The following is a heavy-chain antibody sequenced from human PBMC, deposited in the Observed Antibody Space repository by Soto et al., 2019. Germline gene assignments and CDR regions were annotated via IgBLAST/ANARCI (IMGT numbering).Heavy chain of an antibody. CDR3: AKDANGHSLAY. Sequence: QVQLVQSGAEVKKPGSSVKVSCKASGGTFSRYTISWVRQAPGQGLEWMGGIIPIFGAAKYAQKFQDRATVPADESTTTSGTELSSLRSEDTAVYYWAKDANGHSLAYWGQGTLVTVSS. D-gene: IGHD1-1*01. V-gene: IGHV1-69*01. CDR2: IIPIFGAA. J-gene: IGHJ4*02. CDR1: GGTFSRYT.